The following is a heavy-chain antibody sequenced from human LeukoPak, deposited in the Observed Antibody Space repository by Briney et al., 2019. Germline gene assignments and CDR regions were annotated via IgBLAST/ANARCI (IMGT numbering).Heavy chain of an antibody. D-gene: IGHD3-22*01. J-gene: IGHJ1*01. CDR1: GCSFSSYE. CDR3: ARGGYYDSSGYYYVGYFHH. V-gene: IGHV3-48*03. Sequence: PGGSLRLSCAASGCSFSSYEMNWVRQPPGKGLGWVSYVCFSGSTINYAASVKGRFTITRDNAKNSLYVQMNSLRAEDTAVYYCARGGYYDSSGYYYVGYFHHWGQGTLVTVSS. CDR2: VCFSGSTI.